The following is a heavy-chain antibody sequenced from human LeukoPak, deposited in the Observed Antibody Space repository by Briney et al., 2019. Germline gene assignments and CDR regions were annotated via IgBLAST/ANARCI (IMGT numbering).Heavy chain of an antibody. V-gene: IGHV3-33*01. CDR1: GFTFSSYG. Sequence: GRSLRLSCAASGFTFSSYGMHWVRQAPGKGLEWVAVIWYGGSNKYYADSVKGRFTISRDNSKNTLYLQMNSLRAEDTAVYYCARALISSSWRTWATYYYYGMDVWGKGTTVTVSS. J-gene: IGHJ6*04. CDR2: IWYGGSNK. D-gene: IGHD6-13*01. CDR3: ARALISSSWRTWATYYYYGMDV.